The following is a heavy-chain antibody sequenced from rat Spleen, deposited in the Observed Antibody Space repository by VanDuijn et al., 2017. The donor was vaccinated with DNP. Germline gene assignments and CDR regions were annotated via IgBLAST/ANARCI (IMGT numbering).Heavy chain of an antibody. Sequence: EVQLVESGGGLVQPGRSLKLSCVASGFTFSNYGMAWVRLAPKKGLEWVASITASGGGFSYRDSVKGRFTISRDNARSTLYLQMDSLRSEDTATYYCARDNYGGYYWGQGVMVTVSS. CDR3: ARDNYGGYY. J-gene: IGHJ2*01. D-gene: IGHD1-11*01. V-gene: IGHV5S13*01. CDR1: GFTFSNYG. CDR2: ITASGGGF.